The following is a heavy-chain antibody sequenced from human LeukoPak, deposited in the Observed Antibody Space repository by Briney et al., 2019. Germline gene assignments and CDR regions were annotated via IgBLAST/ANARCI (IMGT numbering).Heavy chain of an antibody. V-gene: IGHV4-61*01. Sequence: PSETLSLTCTVSGGSVSSDSYYWSWIQQPPGKGLEWIGYIYYSGSTNYNPSLKSRVTISIDTSKNQFSLKLSSVTAADTAVYYCARPIRARRPNDPFDYWGQGTLVTVSS. CDR2: IYYSGST. D-gene: IGHD1-1*01. CDR1: GGSVSSDSYY. J-gene: IGHJ4*02. CDR3: ARPIRARRPNDPFDY.